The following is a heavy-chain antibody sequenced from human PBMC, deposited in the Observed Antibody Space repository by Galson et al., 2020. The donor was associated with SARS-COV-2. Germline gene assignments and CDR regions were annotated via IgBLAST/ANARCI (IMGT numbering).Heavy chain of an antibody. CDR2: ISWNSGSI. Sequence: GGSLRLSCAASGFTFDDYAMHWVRQAPGKGLEWVSGISWNSGSIGYADSVKGRFTISRDNAKNSLYLQMNSLRAEDTALYYCAKDMGLGDSSSSWDQGVDYWGQGTLVTVSS. CDR1: GFTFDDYA. CDR3: AKDMGLGDSSSSWDQGVDY. D-gene: IGHD6-6*01. J-gene: IGHJ4*02. V-gene: IGHV3-9*01.